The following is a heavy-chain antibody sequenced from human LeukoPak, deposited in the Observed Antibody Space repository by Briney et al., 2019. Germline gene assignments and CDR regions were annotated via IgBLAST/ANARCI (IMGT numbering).Heavy chain of an antibody. J-gene: IGHJ4*02. Sequence: PLASVKVSCKASGYTFRGNYIHWLRHAPGQGLEWMGWIDANNGDTKSAQKFQGRVTMSRDTSISTDYMDLSSLSPDDAAVYYCARDPSSVTLYFFDYWGQGTLVTVSS. V-gene: IGHV1-2*02. CDR1: GYTFRGNY. CDR3: ARDPSSVTLYFFDY. CDR2: IDANNGDT. D-gene: IGHD4-11*01.